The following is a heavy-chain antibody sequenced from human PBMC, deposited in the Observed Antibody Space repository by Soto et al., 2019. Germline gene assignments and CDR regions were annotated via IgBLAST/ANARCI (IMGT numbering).Heavy chain of an antibody. V-gene: IGHV1-69*12. CDR3: ASWVSYSSSPNWFDP. Sequence: QVQLVQSVAEVKKPGSSVKVSCKASGGTFSSYAISWVRQAPGQGLEWMGGIIPIFGTANYAQKFQGRVTITADESTSTAYMELSSLRSEYTAVYYCASWVSYSSSPNWFDPWGQGTLVTVSS. CDR2: IIPIFGTA. D-gene: IGHD6-6*01. J-gene: IGHJ5*02. CDR1: GGTFSSYA.